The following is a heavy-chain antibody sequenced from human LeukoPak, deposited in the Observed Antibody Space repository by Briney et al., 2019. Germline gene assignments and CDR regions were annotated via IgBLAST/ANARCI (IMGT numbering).Heavy chain of an antibody. Sequence: SETLSLTCTVSGGSISSYYWSWIRQPPGKGLEWIGYIYYSGSTNYNPSLKSRVTISVDTSKNQFSLKLSSVTAADTAVYYCARARTIFGVVTPWGQGTLVTVSS. CDR3: ARARTIFGVVTP. CDR2: IYYSGST. CDR1: GGSISSYY. D-gene: IGHD3-3*01. V-gene: IGHV4-59*08. J-gene: IGHJ5*02.